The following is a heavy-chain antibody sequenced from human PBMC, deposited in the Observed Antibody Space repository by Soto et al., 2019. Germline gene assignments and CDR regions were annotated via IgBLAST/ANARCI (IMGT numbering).Heavy chain of an antibody. CDR3: ARGVHYDSSGYYYFY. D-gene: IGHD3-22*01. J-gene: IGHJ4*02. Sequence: VKVSCKASGGTFSTYAIDWVRQAPGQGLEWMGGIIPLFGTAKYAQNFQGRITITADESTNTAYMELRSLRSQDTAVYYCARGVHYDSSGYYYFYWGQGTLVTVSS. V-gene: IGHV1-69*01. CDR1: GGTFSTYA. CDR2: IIPLFGTA.